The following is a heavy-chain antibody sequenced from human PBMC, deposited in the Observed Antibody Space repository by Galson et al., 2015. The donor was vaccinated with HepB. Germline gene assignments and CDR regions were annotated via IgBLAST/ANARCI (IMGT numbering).Heavy chain of an antibody. Sequence: SLRLSCAASGFTVSSNYMSWARQAPGKGLEWVSFIYSGGTTYYADSVKGRFTISRDNSKNTLYLQMNSLRAEDTAVYYCARDVDDRSAYRDYWGQGTQVTVSP. V-gene: IGHV3-53*01. CDR1: GFTVSSNY. J-gene: IGHJ4*02. CDR2: IYSGGTT. CDR3: ARDVDDRSAYRDY. D-gene: IGHD3-22*01.